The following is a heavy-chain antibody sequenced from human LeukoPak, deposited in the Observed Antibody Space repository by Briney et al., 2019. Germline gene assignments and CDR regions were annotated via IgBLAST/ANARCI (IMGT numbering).Heavy chain of an antibody. CDR3: AREERHFYYDSSGYYSRDAFDI. J-gene: IGHJ3*02. V-gene: IGHV4-59*12. Sequence: SETLSLTCTVSGGSISSYYWSWIRQPPGKGLEWIGYIYYSGSTNYNPSLKSRVTISVDTSKNQFSLKLSSVTAADTAVYYCAREERHFYYDSSGYYSRDAFDIWGQGTMVTVSS. D-gene: IGHD3-22*01. CDR2: IYYSGST. CDR1: GGSISSYY.